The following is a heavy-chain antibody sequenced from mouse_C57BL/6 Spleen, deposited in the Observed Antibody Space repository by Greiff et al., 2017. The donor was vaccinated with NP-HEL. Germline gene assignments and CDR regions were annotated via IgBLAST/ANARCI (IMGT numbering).Heavy chain of an antibody. CDR2: INPNNGGT. Sequence: VQLQQSGPELVKPGASVKMSCKASGYTFTDYNMHWVKQSHGKSLEWIGYINPNNGGTSYNQKFKGKATLTVNKSSSTAYMELRSLTSEDSAVYYCAREMEIYYGSSFAYWGQGTLVTVSA. D-gene: IGHD1-1*01. V-gene: IGHV1-22*01. CDR1: GYTFTDYN. CDR3: AREMEIYYGSSFAY. J-gene: IGHJ3*01.